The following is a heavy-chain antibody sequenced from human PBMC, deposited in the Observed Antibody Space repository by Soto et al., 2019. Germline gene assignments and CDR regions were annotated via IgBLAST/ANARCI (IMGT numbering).Heavy chain of an antibody. CDR1: GGSISSYY. CDR2: IYYSGST. D-gene: IGHD1-26*01. CDR3: ARDIVGAPYYYYGTDV. Sequence: PSETLSLTCTVSGGSISSYYWSWIRQPPGKGLEWIGYIYYSGSTNYNPSLKSRVTISVDTSKNQFSLKLSSVTAADTAVYYCARDIVGAPYYYYGTDVWGQGTTVTVS. V-gene: IGHV4-59*01. J-gene: IGHJ6*02.